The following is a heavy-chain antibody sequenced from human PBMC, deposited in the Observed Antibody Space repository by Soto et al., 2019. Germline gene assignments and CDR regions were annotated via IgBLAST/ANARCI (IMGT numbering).Heavy chain of an antibody. CDR2: INHSGST. CDR3: FQAEDGIRDVRSVSAFLLNRSSDL. V-gene: IGHV4-34*01. Sequence: KGLDWIGAINHSGSTNYNPSLKSRVTISVDTSKNQFSLKLSSVTAADTAVYFFFQAEDGIRDVRSVSAFLLNRSSDL. D-gene: IGHD3-10*02. J-gene: IGHJ2*01.